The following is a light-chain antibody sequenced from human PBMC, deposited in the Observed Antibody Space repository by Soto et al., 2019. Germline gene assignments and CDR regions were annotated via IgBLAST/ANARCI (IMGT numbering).Light chain of an antibody. V-gene: IGKV3-20*01. Sequence: EIVLTQSPGTLSLSPGERATLSCRASQSVSSNYLAWYQQKPGQAPRLLIFGASSRASDIPDRFSGSGSGTDVTLTISRLEPEDFAVYYCQQYGSAAPYTFGQGTRLEIK. CDR2: GAS. J-gene: IGKJ2*01. CDR1: QSVSSNY. CDR3: QQYGSAAPYT.